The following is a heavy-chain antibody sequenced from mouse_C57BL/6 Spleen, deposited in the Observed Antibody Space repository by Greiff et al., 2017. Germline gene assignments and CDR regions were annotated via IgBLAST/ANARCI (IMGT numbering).Heavy chain of an antibody. CDR2: IWSGGST. Sequence: VKLQESGPGLVQPSQSLSITCTVSGFSLTSYGVHWVRQSPGKGLEWLGVIWSGGSTDYNAAFISRLSISKDNSKSQVFFKMNSLQADDTAIYYCARWDLNWDYYAMDYWGQGTSVTVSS. CDR1: GFSLTSYG. CDR3: ARWDLNWDYYAMDY. D-gene: IGHD4-1*02. V-gene: IGHV2-2*01. J-gene: IGHJ4*01.